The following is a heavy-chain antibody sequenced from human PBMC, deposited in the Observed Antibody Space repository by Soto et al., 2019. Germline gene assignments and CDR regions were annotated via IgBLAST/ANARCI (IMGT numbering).Heavy chain of an antibody. CDR3: AGAVDTLPRWCDP. CDR2: IYYSGST. J-gene: IGHJ5*02. Sequence: SETLSLTCTVSGGSISSYYWSWIRQPPGKGLEWIGYIYYSGSTNYKTSLKSRVKISVDTSKNQFSLKLSSVTAADTAVYYCAGAVDTLPRWCDPWGKGTMVTVS. V-gene: IGHV4-59*01. CDR1: GGSISSYY. D-gene: IGHD5-18*01.